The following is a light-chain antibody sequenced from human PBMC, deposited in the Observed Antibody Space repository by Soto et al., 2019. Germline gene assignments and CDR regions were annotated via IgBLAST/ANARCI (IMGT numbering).Light chain of an antibody. CDR1: SSDVGSYDH. CDR3: IAYTGSSTSYV. V-gene: IGLV2-14*01. Sequence: QSVLTQPASVSGSPGQSITISCSGTSSDVGSYDHVAWYQQFPGKTPKLTIYEVSNRPSGVSSRFSGSKSGNKASLTISGLQAEDEADYYCIAYTGSSTSYVFGTGTKVTVL. CDR2: EVS. J-gene: IGLJ1*01.